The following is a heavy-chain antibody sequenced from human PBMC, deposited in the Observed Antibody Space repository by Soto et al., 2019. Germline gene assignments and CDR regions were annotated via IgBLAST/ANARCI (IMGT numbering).Heavy chain of an antibody. J-gene: IGHJ6*02. CDR2: IYHSGST. D-gene: IGHD2-15*01. CDR3: ASSGYCSGGSCYSRGYYYYGMDV. Sequence: KPSETLSLTCAVSGGSISSSNWWSWVRQPPGKGLGWIGEIYHSGSTNYYPSLKNRVTISVDKSKNQFSLKLSSVTAADTAVYYCASSGYCSGGSCYSRGYYYYGMDVWGQGTTVTVS. V-gene: IGHV4-4*02. CDR1: GGSISSSNW.